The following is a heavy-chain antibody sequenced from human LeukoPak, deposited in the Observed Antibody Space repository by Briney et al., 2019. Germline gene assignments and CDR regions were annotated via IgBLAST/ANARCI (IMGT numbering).Heavy chain of an antibody. CDR3: AKYYNSGWGNAFDI. V-gene: IGHV3-23*01. J-gene: IGHJ3*02. CDR1: GFTFSSYG. D-gene: IGHD6-19*01. CDR2: ISGSGGST. Sequence: GGSLRLSCAASGFTFSSYGMHWVRQAPGKGLEWVSGISGSGGSTYYADSVKGRFTISRDNSKSTLYLQMNSLRAEYTAVYYCAKYYNSGWGNAFDIWGQGTMVTVSS.